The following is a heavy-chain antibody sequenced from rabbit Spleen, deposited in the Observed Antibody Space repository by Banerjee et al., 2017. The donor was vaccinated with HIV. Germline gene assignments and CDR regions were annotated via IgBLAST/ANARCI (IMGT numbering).Heavy chain of an antibody. CDR3: ARDTSSSFSSYGMDL. CDR1: GVSFSSCYY. Sequence: QSLEESGGDLVKPGASLTLTCTASGVSFSSCYYMCWVRQAPGKGLEWIACIDSGSSGFTYFATWAIGRFTCSKPSSTTVTLQMTRLTAADTATYFCARDTSSSFSSYGMDLWGQGTLVTVS. V-gene: IGHV1S40*01. D-gene: IGHD1-1*01. CDR2: IDSGSSGFT. J-gene: IGHJ6*01.